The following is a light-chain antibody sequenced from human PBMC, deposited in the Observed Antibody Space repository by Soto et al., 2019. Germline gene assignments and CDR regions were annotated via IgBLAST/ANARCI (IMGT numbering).Light chain of an antibody. V-gene: IGKV4-1*01. CDR2: WAS. J-gene: IGKJ3*01. CDR1: QNVLYNAKNK. CDR3: QQFYGIPFT. Sequence: DIVMTQSPDSLAVSLGERATINCKSSQNVLYNAKNKLAWYQQKPGQPPKLLIYWASVRQSGVSDRFSGSGSGTDFTLTISSLQAEDVAVYYCQQFYGIPFTFGPGTQVEI.